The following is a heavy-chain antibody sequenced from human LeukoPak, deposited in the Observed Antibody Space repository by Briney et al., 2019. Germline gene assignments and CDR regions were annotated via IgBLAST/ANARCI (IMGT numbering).Heavy chain of an antibody. Sequence: GGSLRLSCAASGFTFSSYAMSWVRQAPGKGLEWVSAISGSGGSTYYADSVKGRFTISRDNSKNTLYLQMNSLRAEDTTVYYCAKQTSTLTGYSHFDYWGQGTLVTVSS. D-gene: IGHD3-9*01. CDR2: ISGSGGST. V-gene: IGHV3-23*01. J-gene: IGHJ4*02. CDR1: GFTFSSYA. CDR3: AKQTSTLTGYSHFDY.